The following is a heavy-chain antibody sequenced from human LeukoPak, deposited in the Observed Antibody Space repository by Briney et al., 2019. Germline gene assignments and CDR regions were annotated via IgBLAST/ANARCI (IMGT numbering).Heavy chain of an antibody. V-gene: IGHV4-39*01. D-gene: IGHD3-22*01. Sequence: PSETLSLTCTVSGGSISSSSYYWGWIRQPPGKGLEWIGSIYYSGSTYYNPSLKSRVTISVDMSKNQFSLKLSSVTAADTAVYYCARSFGDRSGYFPQPLSFDPWGQGTLVAVSS. J-gene: IGHJ5*02. CDR1: GGSISSSSYY. CDR3: ARSFGDRSGYFPQPLSFDP. CDR2: IYYSGST.